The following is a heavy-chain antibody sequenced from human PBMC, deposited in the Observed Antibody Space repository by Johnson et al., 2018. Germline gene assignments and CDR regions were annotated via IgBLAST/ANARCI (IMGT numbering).Heavy chain of an antibody. D-gene: IGHD3-10*01. CDR1: GFTFRSAW. J-gene: IGHJ3*02. CDR3: ATDTIGGWDAFDI. Sequence: EVQLVESGGGLVKPGGSLRLSCAASGFTFRSAWMSWVRQAPGKGLEWVGRIRSRIDGETTDFAAPVKGRFIISRDDSKNTLYLQMNSLKTEDTAVDYCATDTIGGWDAFDIWGQGTMVTVSS. CDR2: IRSRIDGETT. V-gene: IGHV3-15*01.